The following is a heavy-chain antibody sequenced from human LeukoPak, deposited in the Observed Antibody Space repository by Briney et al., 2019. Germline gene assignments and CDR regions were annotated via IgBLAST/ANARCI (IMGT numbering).Heavy chain of an antibody. CDR2: ISSSSSCI. V-gene: IGHV3-21*01. D-gene: IGHD3-16*01. J-gene: IGHJ2*01. Sequence: GGSLRLSCAASGFTFSSYSMNWVRQAPGKGLEWVSSISSSSSCIYYADSVKGRFTISRDNAKNSLYLQMNSLRAEDTAVYYCARESWAQKNWYFDLWGRGTLVTVSS. CDR3: ARESWAQKNWYFDL. CDR1: GFTFSSYS.